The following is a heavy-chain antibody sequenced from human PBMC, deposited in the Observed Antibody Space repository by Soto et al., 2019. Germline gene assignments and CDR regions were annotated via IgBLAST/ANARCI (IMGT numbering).Heavy chain of an antibody. J-gene: IGHJ4*02. V-gene: IGHV1-69*01. Sequence: QVQLVQSGAEVKKPGSSVKVSCKASGGTFSSYAISWVQQAPGQGLEWMGGIIPIFGTANYAQKFQGRVTITADESTSTAYMELSSLRSEDTVVYYCARDHDSSGYAFDYWGQGTLVTVSS. D-gene: IGHD3-22*01. CDR2: IIPIFGTA. CDR1: GGTFSSYA. CDR3: ARDHDSSGYAFDY.